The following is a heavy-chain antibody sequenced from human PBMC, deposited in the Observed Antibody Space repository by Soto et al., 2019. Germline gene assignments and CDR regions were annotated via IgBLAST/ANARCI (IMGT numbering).Heavy chain of an antibody. D-gene: IGHD6-13*01. CDR2: IKQDGSEE. V-gene: IGHV3-7*01. CDR3: AGIAATGRGWDA. J-gene: IGHJ6*02. Sequence: EVQLVESGGGLVQPGGSLRLSCVDSGFTFSSYWMSWVRQAPVKGLEWVGNIKQDGSEENYVDSLKGRFTISRDNAKNSMYLKRNSLRAGDPAVYYCAGIAATGRGWDAWGQGTTVVVSS. CDR1: GFTFSSYW.